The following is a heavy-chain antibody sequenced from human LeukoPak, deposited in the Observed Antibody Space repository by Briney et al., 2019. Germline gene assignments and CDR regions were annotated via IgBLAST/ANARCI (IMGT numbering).Heavy chain of an antibody. CDR1: GFTFSSYE. V-gene: IGHV3-48*03. CDR3: AKNDGEWFGELYLDY. J-gene: IGHJ4*02. CDR2: ISSSGSTI. D-gene: IGHD3-10*01. Sequence: GSLRLSCAASGFTFSSYEMNWVRQAPGKGLEWVSYISSSGSTIYYADSVKGRFTISRDNAKNSLYLQMNSLRAEDTAVYYCAKNDGEWFGELYLDYWGQGTLVTVSS.